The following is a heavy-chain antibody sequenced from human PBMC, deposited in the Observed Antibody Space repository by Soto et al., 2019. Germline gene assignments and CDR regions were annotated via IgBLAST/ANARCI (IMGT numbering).Heavy chain of an antibody. D-gene: IGHD3-22*01. Sequence: SGQVSCKASGFTFTSSAVQWVRQARGQRLEWIGWIVVGSGNTNYAQKFQERVTITRDMSTSTAYMELSSLSSEDTAVYYCAAGNTDNYDHSSGYDWDLDYWG. J-gene: IGHJ4*01. CDR3: AAGNTDNYDHSSGYDWDLDY. V-gene: IGHV1-58*01. CDR2: IVVGSGNT. CDR1: GFTFTSSA.